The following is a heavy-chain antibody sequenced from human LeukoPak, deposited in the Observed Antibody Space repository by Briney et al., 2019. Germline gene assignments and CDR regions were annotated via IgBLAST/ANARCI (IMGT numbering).Heavy chain of an antibody. J-gene: IGHJ4*02. CDR2: IYPGDSDT. V-gene: IGHV5-51*01. CDR3: ARHGYSSILPFDY. CDR1: GYSFTSYW. D-gene: IGHD6-13*01. Sequence: PGESLKISCKGSGYSFTSYWIGWVRQMPGKGLEWMGIIYPGDSDTRYSPSFQGQVTISADKSISTAYLQWSSLKASDTVMYYCARHGYSSILPFDYWGQGTLVTVSS.